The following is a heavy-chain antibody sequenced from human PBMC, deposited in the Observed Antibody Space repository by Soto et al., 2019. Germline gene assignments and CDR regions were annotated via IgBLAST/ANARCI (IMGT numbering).Heavy chain of an antibody. CDR3: AGETSDYDILTAPTTFYI. Sequence: QVQLQQWGAGLLKPSETLSLTCAVSGGSFSGYYWSWIRQPPGKGLEWIGEINHSGSTDYNPSLKSRVTISVDTSKKQISLKVSSVTAADTAVYYCAGETSDYDILTAPTTFYIRGQGTMVTVSS. V-gene: IGHV4-34*02. CDR1: GGSFSGYY. J-gene: IGHJ3*02. D-gene: IGHD3-9*01. CDR2: INHSGST.